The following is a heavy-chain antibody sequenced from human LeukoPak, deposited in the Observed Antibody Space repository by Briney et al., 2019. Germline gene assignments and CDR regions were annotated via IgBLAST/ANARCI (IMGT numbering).Heavy chain of an antibody. Sequence: GASVKVSCKASGYTLTTYGISWVRQAPGQGLEWMGWISAYNGDTNYAHKLQGRVTMTTDTSTSTAYMELRSLRSDDTAVYYCAGDPRYYYGSSAYYQTRKLDYWGQGTLVTVSS. CDR2: ISAYNGDT. CDR1: GYTLTTYG. J-gene: IGHJ4*02. CDR3: AGDPRYYYGSSAYYQTRKLDY. V-gene: IGHV1-18*01. D-gene: IGHD3-22*01.